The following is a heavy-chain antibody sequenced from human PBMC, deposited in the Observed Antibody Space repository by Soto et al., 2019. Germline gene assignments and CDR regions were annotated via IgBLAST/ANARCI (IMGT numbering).Heavy chain of an antibody. V-gene: IGHV3-23*01. CDR2: ISGSGGST. Sequence: EVQLLESGGGLVQPGGSLRLSCAASGFTFSSYAMSWVRQAPGKGLEWVSAISGSGGSTYYADSVKGRFTISRDNSKNTLYLHMNSLRAEDTAVYYCAKGRGYSGYEFDYWGQGTLVTVSS. CDR3: AKGRGYSGYEFDY. J-gene: IGHJ4*02. D-gene: IGHD5-12*01. CDR1: GFTFSSYA.